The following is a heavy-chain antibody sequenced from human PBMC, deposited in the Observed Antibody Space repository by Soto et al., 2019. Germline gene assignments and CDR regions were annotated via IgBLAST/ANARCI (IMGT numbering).Heavy chain of an antibody. CDR1: GFNFDTYT. CDR3: AKDLRAYDSSGYW. CDR2: ISSSGYI. V-gene: IGHV3-21*01. J-gene: IGHJ4*02. Sequence: GASLRPSCADPGFNFDTYTINWFRQAPGKRLEWLSSISSSGYIFSTDSVRGRFTISRDNAKNSVYLQINSLRAEDTAVYYCAKDLRAYDSSGYWWGQGSPVT. D-gene: IGHD3-22*01.